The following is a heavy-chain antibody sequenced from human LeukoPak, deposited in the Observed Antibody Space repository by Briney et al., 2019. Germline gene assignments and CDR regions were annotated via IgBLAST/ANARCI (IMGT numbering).Heavy chain of an antibody. V-gene: IGHV1-18*01. CDR1: GYNFPSYG. CDR3: ARAYKYAFDI. Sequence: ASVKVSCKASGYNFPSYGINWVRQAPGQGLEWMGWIRPHTGETNSAQRFQDRVTMTTDTSTSTAYMELRSLRSDDTAVYYCARAYKYAFDIWGQGTMVTVSS. D-gene: IGHD3-10*01. CDR2: IRPHTGET. J-gene: IGHJ3*02.